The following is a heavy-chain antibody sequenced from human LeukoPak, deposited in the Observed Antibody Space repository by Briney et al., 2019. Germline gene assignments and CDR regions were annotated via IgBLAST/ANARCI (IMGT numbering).Heavy chain of an antibody. CDR3: AKVIDSGSYYYYGMDV. CDR2: ISYDGSNK. CDR1: GFTFSSYG. J-gene: IGHJ6*02. D-gene: IGHD3-10*01. V-gene: IGHV3-30*18. Sequence: GRSLRLSCAASGFTFSSYGMHWVRQAPGKGLEWVAVISYDGSNKYYADSVEGRFTISRDNSKNTLYLQMNSLRAEDTAVYYCAKVIDSGSYYYYGMDVWGQGTTVTVS.